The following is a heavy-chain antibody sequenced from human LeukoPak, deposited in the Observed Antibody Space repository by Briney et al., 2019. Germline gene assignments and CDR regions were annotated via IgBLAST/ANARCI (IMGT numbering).Heavy chain of an antibody. CDR3: AKDGSGGRGY. CDR1: GLTFSSYA. D-gene: IGHD6-19*01. V-gene: IGHV3-23*01. Sequence: GGSLRLSCAASGLTFSSYAMHWVRQAPGKGLEWVSTISGSGGSTYYADSVKGRFTISRDNSKNTLYLQMNSLRAEDTAVYYCAKDGSGGRGYWGQGTLVTVSS. J-gene: IGHJ4*02. CDR2: ISGSGGST.